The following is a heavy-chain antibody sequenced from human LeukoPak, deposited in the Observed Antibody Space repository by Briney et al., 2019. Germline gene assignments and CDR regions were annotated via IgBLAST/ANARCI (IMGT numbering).Heavy chain of an antibody. CDR3: ARSYYYGSGSYLPWFDP. D-gene: IGHD3-10*01. CDR1: GGSISSYY. CDR2: IYTSGST. V-gene: IGHV4-4*07. J-gene: IGHJ5*02. Sequence: PSETLSLTCTVSGGSISSYYWSWIRQPAGKGLEWIGRIYTSGSTNYNPSLKSRVTMSVDPSKNQFYLKLSSVTAADTAVYYCARSYYYGSGSYLPWFDPWGQGTLVTVSS.